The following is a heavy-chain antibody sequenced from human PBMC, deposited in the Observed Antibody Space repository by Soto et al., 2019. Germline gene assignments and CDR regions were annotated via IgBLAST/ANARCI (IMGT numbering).Heavy chain of an antibody. D-gene: IGHD5-18*01. Sequence: SETLSLTCTVSGDSISSGSYFWSWIRQPPGKGLEWIGYIFYRGSTNHNPSLTGRVTFSVDTSKNQFSLRLRSVTAADTAVYYCARMHPAIIIFDFWGRGTQVTVSS. CDR1: GDSISSGSYF. J-gene: IGHJ4*02. CDR2: IFYRGST. CDR3: ARMHPAIIIFDF. V-gene: IGHV4-61*01.